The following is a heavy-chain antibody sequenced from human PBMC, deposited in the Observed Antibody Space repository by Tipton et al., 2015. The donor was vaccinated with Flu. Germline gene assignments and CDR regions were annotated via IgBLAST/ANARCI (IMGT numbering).Heavy chain of an antibody. D-gene: IGHD6-19*01. Sequence: TLSLTCDVSGYSISSGYYWGWIRQPPGKGLEWIGAIYHNVSTYFNPSLKSRATISIHTSRNQFSLELTSVTAADAAVYYCASGYASGWYEYWGQGALLIVSS. CDR2: IYHNVST. CDR3: ASGYASGWYEY. V-gene: IGHV4-38-2*01. CDR1: GYSISSGYY. J-gene: IGHJ4*02.